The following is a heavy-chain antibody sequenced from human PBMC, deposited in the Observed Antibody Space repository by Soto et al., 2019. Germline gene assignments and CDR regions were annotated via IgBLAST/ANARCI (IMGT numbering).Heavy chain of an antibody. J-gene: IGHJ4*02. CDR3: AKDGSGGALAGY. D-gene: IGHD6-19*01. Sequence: LRLSCAASGFTFSSSAMNWVRQAPGKGLEWVSFITTSGGVTYYADSVKGRFIVSRDNARNSLYLQMNSLRAEDTAVYYCAKDGSGGALAGYWGQGTLVTVSS. V-gene: IGHV3-48*01. CDR1: GFTFSSSA. CDR2: ITTSGGVT.